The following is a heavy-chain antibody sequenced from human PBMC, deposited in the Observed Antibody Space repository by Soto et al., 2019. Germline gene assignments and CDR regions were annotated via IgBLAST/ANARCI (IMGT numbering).Heavy chain of an antibody. CDR3: ARQRTSVVTQAYFDV. Sequence: SETLSLTCTVTGDSISSRSYYWGWIRQPPGKGLEWIGSIYYSGSTYNNPSLRSRVSMSIDTSKDQFSLKLKSVTAADTALYFCARQRTSVVTQAYFDVWGQGSLVTVSS. V-gene: IGHV4-39*01. CDR1: GDSISSRSYY. J-gene: IGHJ4*02. CDR2: IYYSGST. D-gene: IGHD2-21*02.